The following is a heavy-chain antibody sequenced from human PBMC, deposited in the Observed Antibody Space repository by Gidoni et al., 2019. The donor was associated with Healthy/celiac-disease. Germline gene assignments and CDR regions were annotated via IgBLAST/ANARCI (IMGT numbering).Heavy chain of an antibody. J-gene: IGHJ6*02. D-gene: IGHD3-10*01. CDR1: GFTFSSYG. V-gene: IGHV3-30*18. CDR2: IAYDGSNK. CDR3: AKDQNRGDYYYYGMDV. Sequence: QVQLVESGGGVVQPGRSLRLPCADSGFTFSSYGMHWVRQAPGQGLEGVAVIAYDGSNKYYADSVKGRFTISRDNSKNTLYLQMNSLRAEDTAVYYCAKDQNRGDYYYYGMDVWGQGTTVTVSS.